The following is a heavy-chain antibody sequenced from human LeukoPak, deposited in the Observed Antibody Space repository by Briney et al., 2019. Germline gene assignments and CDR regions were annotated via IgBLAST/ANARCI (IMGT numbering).Heavy chain of an antibody. J-gene: IGHJ2*01. V-gene: IGHV1-2*02. D-gene: IGHD2-15*01. CDR2: INPNSGGT. Sequence: ASVKVSCKASGYTFTGYYMHWVRQAPGQGLEWMGWINPNSGGTNYAQKFQGRVTMTRDTSISTAYMELSRLRSDDTAVYYCARESSAELLRNWYFDLRGRGTLVTVSS. CDR1: GYTFTGYY. CDR3: ARESSAELLRNWYFDL.